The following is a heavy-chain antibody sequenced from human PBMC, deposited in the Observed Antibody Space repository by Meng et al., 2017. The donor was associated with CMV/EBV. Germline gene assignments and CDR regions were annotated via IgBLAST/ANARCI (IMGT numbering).Heavy chain of an antibody. CDR1: GYTFTAHY. J-gene: IGHJ4*02. Sequence: ASVKVSCKASGYTFTAHYFHWVRQAPGQGLEWMGWIHPHRGDTNYAQQFQGRVTLTRDTSINTGYMELTRLTSDDTAVYYCARAGIVVVVPAVVRAFGYWGQGTLVTVSS. CDR3: ARAGIVVVVPAVVRAFGY. D-gene: IGHD2-2*01. CDR2: IHPHRGDT. V-gene: IGHV1-2*02.